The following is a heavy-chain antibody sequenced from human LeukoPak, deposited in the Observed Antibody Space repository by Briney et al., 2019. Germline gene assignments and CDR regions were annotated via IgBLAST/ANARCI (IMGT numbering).Heavy chain of an antibody. CDR1: GGSMSRYY. J-gene: IGHJ4*02. CDR2: IHHTGSI. Sequence: SETLSLTCTVSGGSMSRYYWSWIRQPPGKGLEWIGYIHHTGSISYNPSLKNIVTISIDTSESQFSLKLTSVTADDTAVYYCARGERTFNMVGGVISRFDSWGLGTLVSVSA. CDR3: ARGERTFNMVGGVISRFDS. V-gene: IGHV4-59*01. D-gene: IGHD3-10*01.